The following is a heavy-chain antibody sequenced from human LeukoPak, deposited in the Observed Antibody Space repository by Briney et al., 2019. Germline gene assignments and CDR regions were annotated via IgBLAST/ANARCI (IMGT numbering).Heavy chain of an antibody. D-gene: IGHD3-10*01. CDR3: ARYNYYGSGNYYNGGWFDP. CDR2: IYYTGTT. Sequence: SETLSLTCSVSGASFSTSTSYYWGWIRQPPGKGLEWIASIYYTGTTYYNPSLKSRVTISVDTSKKQFSLKLSSVTAADTAVYYCARYNYYGSGNYYNGGWFDPWGQGILVTVSS. J-gene: IGHJ5*02. V-gene: IGHV4-39*07. CDR1: GASFSTSTSYY.